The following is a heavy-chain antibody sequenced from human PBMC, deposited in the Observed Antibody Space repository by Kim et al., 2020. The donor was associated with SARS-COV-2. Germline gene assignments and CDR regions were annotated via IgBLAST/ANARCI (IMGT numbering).Heavy chain of an antibody. CDR2: INHSGST. CDR3: ARATTYYYGSGSYYKPRLLFDY. J-gene: IGHJ4*02. D-gene: IGHD3-10*01. CDR1: GGSFSGYY. V-gene: IGHV4-34*01. Sequence: SETLSLTCAVYGGSFSGYYWSWIRQPPGRGLEWIGEINHSGSTNYNPSLKSRVTISVDTAKNQFSLKLSSVTAADTAVYYCARATTYYYGSGSYYKPRLLFDYWGQGTLGTVSS.